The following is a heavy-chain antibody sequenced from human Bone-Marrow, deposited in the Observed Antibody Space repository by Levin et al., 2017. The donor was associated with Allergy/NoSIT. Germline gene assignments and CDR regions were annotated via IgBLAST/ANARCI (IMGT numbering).Heavy chain of an antibody. CDR2: IKEDGSDK. J-gene: IGHJ4*02. V-gene: IGHV3-7*03. D-gene: IGHD3/OR15-3a*01. CDR3: ARESWTYDY. Sequence: GESLKISCAASGFTFTNHWMAWVRQAPGKGLEWVANIKEDGSDKNYVDSVKGRFTISRDNAKNSLFLQMNSLRVEDTAVYYCARESWTYDYWGQGTQVTVSS. CDR1: GFTFTNHW.